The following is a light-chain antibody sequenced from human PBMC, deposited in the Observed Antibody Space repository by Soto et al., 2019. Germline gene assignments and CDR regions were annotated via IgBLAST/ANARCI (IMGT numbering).Light chain of an antibody. Sequence: DIQMTQSPSTLSASVGDRVTITCRASQSISTWLAWYQQKPGKAPKLLIYKASSLESGVPSRFSGSGSGTEVTLTISSLQPDDFAPYYCQQYNTYPLTFGGGTTVEIK. V-gene: IGKV1-5*03. CDR2: KAS. CDR3: QQYNTYPLT. CDR1: QSISTW. J-gene: IGKJ4*01.